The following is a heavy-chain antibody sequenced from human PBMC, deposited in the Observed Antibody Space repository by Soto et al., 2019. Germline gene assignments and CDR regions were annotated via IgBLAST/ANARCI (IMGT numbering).Heavy chain of an antibody. Sequence: EVQLLESGGGLVQPGGSLRLSCAASGFTFSSYAMSWVRQAPGKGLEWVSSISGSGGSPYYADSVKGRFTISRDNSQNTLYLQMNSLRAEDTAVYYCANDRESSSWLDAFDIWGQGTMVTVSS. CDR3: ANDRESSSWLDAFDI. J-gene: IGHJ3*02. CDR1: GFTFSSYA. CDR2: ISGSGGSP. D-gene: IGHD6-13*01. V-gene: IGHV3-23*01.